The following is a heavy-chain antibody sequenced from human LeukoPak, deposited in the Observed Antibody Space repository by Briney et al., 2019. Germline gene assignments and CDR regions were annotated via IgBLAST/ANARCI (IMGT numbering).Heavy chain of an antibody. V-gene: IGHV3-11*01. CDR1: GFTFSDYY. CDR3: ARERSFGVVIGY. J-gene: IGHJ4*02. Sequence: PGGYLRLSCAASGFTFSDYYMSWIRQAPGKGLEWVSYISSSGSTIYYADSVKGRFTIFRDNAKNSLYLQMNSLRAEDTAVYYCARERSFGVVIGYWGQGTLVTVSS. D-gene: IGHD3-3*01. CDR2: ISSSGSTI.